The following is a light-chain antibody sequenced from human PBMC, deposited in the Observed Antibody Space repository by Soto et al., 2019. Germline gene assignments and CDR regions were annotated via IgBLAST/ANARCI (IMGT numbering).Light chain of an antibody. CDR2: GAS. Sequence: EIVLTQSPGTLSLSPGERATLSCRASQSVRSSYLAWYQQRPGQAPRLLIYGASSRATGIPDRFSGSASGTDFTLTISRLEPEDFAVYYCQQYGTSRTFGQGTKVEI. CDR3: QQYGTSRT. J-gene: IGKJ1*01. CDR1: QSVRSSY. V-gene: IGKV3-20*01.